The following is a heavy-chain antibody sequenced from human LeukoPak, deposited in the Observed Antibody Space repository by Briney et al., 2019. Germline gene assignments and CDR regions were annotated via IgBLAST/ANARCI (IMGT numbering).Heavy chain of an antibody. CDR2: IYYSGST. CDR3: ARDPGNYSPYYYYGMDV. J-gene: IGHJ6*02. V-gene: IGHV4-4*02. D-gene: IGHD3-10*01. CDR1: GGSISSSNW. Sequence: PSETLSLTCAVSGGSISSSNWWSWVRQPPGKGLEWIGYIYYSGSTNYNPSLKSRVTISVDTSKNQFSLKLSSVTAADTAVYYCARDPGNYSPYYYYGMDVWGQGTTVTVSS.